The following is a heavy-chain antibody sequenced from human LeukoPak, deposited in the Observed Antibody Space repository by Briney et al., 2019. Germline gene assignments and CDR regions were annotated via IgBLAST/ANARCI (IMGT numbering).Heavy chain of an antibody. V-gene: IGHV3-23*01. Sequence: PGGSLRLSCAASGFTFSSYAMSWVRQAPGKGLEWVSAISGSGGSTYYADSVKGRFTISRDNSKNTLYLQMNSLRAEDTAVYYCAKGYCSSTSCDWLDPWGQGTLVTVSS. D-gene: IGHD2-2*01. J-gene: IGHJ5*02. CDR2: ISGSGGST. CDR3: AKGYCSSTSCDWLDP. CDR1: GFTFSSYA.